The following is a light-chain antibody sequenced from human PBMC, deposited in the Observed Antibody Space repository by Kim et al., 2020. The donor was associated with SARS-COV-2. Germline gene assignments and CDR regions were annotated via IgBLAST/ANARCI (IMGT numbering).Light chain of an antibody. CDR2: GAS. J-gene: IGKJ2*01. CDR3: QQYNRWPPYI. V-gene: IGKV3-15*01. Sequence: EIVMTQSPSTLSVSPGESATLSCRASQSVGSSLAWYQQRPGQAPRLLISGASTRATGVPARFSGSGSGTEFTLTISSLQSEDFAVYYCQQYNRWPPYIFGQGTKLEI. CDR1: QSVGSS.